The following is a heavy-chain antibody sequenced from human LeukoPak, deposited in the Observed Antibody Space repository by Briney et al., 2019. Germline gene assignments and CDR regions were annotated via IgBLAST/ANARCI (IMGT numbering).Heavy chain of an antibody. D-gene: IGHD6-19*01. Sequence: GGSLRLSCAASGFTFSSYGMHWVRQAPGKGLEWVAVIWYDGSNKYYADSVKGRFTISRDNSKNTLYLQMNSLGAEDTAVYYCAKLFGSGWFDYWGQGTLVTVSS. V-gene: IGHV3-33*06. J-gene: IGHJ4*02. CDR3: AKLFGSGWFDY. CDR2: IWYDGSNK. CDR1: GFTFSSYG.